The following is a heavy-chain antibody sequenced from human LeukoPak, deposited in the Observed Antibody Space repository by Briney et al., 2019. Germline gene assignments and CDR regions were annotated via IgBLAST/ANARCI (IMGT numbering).Heavy chain of an antibody. CDR2: INPNSGGT. J-gene: IGHJ4*02. V-gene: IGHV1-2*02. CDR3: ARVAVTVTTPGRRYYFDY. CDR1: GYTFTGYY. D-gene: IGHD4-17*01. Sequence: VASVKVSCMASGYTFTGYYMHWVRQAPGEGHGWMGWINPNSGGTNYAQKFQGTVTMTRDTSISTAYMELSRLRSDDTAVYYCARVAVTVTTPGRRYYFDYWGQGTLVTVSS.